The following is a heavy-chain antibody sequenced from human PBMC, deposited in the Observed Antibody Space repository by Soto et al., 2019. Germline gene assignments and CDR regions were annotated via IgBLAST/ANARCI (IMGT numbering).Heavy chain of an antibody. CDR2: ISAYNGNT. Sequence: ASVKVACKASGYTFTSYGISWVRQAPGQGLEWMGWISAYNGNTNYAQKLQGRVTMTTDTSTSTAYMELRSLRSDDTAAYYCARGESHYDILTGKALGYYYGMDVWGQGTTVTVS. CDR1: GYTFTSYG. V-gene: IGHV1-18*01. J-gene: IGHJ6*02. CDR3: ARGESHYDILTGKALGYYYGMDV. D-gene: IGHD3-9*01.